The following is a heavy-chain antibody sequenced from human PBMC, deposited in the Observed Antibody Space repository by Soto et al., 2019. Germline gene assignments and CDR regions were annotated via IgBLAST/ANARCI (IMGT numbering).Heavy chain of an antibody. D-gene: IGHD5-12*01. V-gene: IGHV3-33*01. J-gene: IGHJ3*02. CDR2: IWYDGSNK. Sequence: QVQLVESGGGVVQPGRSLRLSCAASRFTFTIYGMHWVRQAPGKGLEWVAVIWYDGSNKYYADSVKGRFTISRDNSKNTLYLQMNSLSAEDTAVYYCAREEMATIHPWVPAAFDIWGQGTMVTVSS. CDR1: RFTFTIYG. CDR3: AREEMATIHPWVPAAFDI.